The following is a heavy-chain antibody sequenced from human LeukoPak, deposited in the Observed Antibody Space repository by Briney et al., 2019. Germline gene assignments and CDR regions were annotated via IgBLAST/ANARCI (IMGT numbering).Heavy chain of an antibody. CDR1: GFTFNFYG. J-gene: IGHJ4*02. V-gene: IGHV3-33*01. CDR2: IWPEGNDT. D-gene: IGHD2-21*01. CDR3: ASENHKMNCGTDRCHRGIEY. Sequence: GGSLRLSCAASGFTFNFYGMHWVRQPPGKGLEWVAAIWPEGNDTFYADSVQGRFTISRDNSKSTLSLLMDSLRAEDTAVYYCASENHKMNCGTDRCHRGIEYWGPGALVTVSS.